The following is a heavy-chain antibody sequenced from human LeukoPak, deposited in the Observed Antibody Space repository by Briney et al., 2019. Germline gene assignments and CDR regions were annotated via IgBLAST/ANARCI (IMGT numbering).Heavy chain of an antibody. CDR2: IQYDGSHE. J-gene: IGHJ3*01. CDR3: AKDLFF. V-gene: IGHV3-30*02. D-gene: IGHD3-9*01. CDR1: GLTFSTSD. Sequence: TGGSLRLSCAASGLTFSTSDMHWVRQAPGKGLEWVSFIQYDGSHENYSDSVKGRFTISRDNSGNTLYLQMYSLTPDDTAVYYCAKDLFFWGQGTVVTVSS.